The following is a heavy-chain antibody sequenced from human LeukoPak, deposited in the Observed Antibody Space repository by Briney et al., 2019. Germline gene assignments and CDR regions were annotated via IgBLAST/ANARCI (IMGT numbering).Heavy chain of an antibody. Sequence: GASVKVSCKASGYTFTGYYMHWVRQAPGQGLEWMGRINPNSGGTNYAQGFQGRVTMTRDTSISTAYMELSRLRSDDTAVYYCAREAVDTAMDPYLFDYWGQGTLVTVSS. J-gene: IGHJ4*02. CDR3: AREAVDTAMDPYLFDY. D-gene: IGHD5-18*01. CDR1: GYTFTGYY. CDR2: INPNSGGT. V-gene: IGHV1-2*06.